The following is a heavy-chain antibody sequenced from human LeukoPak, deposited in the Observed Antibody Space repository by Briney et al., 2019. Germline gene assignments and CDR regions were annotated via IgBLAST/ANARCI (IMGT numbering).Heavy chain of an antibody. J-gene: IGHJ4*02. CDR2: ISSSSSYI. D-gene: IGHD2-15*01. V-gene: IGHV3-21*01. CDR3: ARVGYCSGGSCGVFDY. Sequence: PGGSLRLSCAASGFTVSSNYMSWVRQAPGKGLEWVSSISSSSSYIYYADSVKGRFTISRDNAKNSLYLQMNSLRAEDTAVYYCARVGYCSGGSCGVFDYWGQGTLVTVSS. CDR1: GFTVSSNY.